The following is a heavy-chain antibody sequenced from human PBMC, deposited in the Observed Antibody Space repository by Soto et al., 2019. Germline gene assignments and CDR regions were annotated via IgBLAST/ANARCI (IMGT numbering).Heavy chain of an antibody. J-gene: IGHJ5*02. D-gene: IGHD3-10*01. CDR3: ARSLRSGVLLWFGEFCP. CDR2: IIPIFGTA. Sequence: SVKVSCKASGGTFSSYAISWVRQAPGQGLEWMGGIIPIFGTANYAQKFQGRVTITADESTSTAYMELSSLRSEDTAVYYCARSLRSGVLLWFGEFCPWGQGTLVTVSS. V-gene: IGHV1-69*13. CDR1: GGTFSSYA.